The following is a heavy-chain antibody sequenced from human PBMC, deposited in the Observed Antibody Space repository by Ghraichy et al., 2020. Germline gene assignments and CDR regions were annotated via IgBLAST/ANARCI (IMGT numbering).Heavy chain of an antibody. CDR3: VTAPGLTGSTSQENYGLDV. D-gene: IGHD1-7*01. CDR2: IYSAGTT. V-gene: IGHV3-66*01. J-gene: IGHJ6*02. Sequence: LSLTCAASGFIVTTKYMSWVRQAPGKGLEWVSVIYSAGTTHSADSAKGRFTTSRDNGNNILYLHMKTLRAEDSAGYYCVTAPGLTGSTSQENYGLDVWGQGTTVIVSS. CDR1: GFIVTTKY.